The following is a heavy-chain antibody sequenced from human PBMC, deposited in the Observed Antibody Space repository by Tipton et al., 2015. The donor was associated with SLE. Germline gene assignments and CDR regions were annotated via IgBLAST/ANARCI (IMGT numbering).Heavy chain of an antibody. J-gene: IGHJ4*02. CDR3: ARDRDWYYGPAPDY. V-gene: IGHV1-46*02. Sequence: QSGPEVKNPGASVKISCKASGNTFKNHYMHWVRQAPGHGLEWMGIIHPSGRSTSYAQKFQGRVTMTRDTSTSTVYMDLSSLRSEDTAVYYCARDRDWYYGPAPDYWGQGTLVTVSS. D-gene: IGHD3-3*01. CDR1: GNTFKNHY. CDR2: IHPSGRST.